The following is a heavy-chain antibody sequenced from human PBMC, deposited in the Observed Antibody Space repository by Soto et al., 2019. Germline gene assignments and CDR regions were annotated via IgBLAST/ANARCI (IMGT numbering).Heavy chain of an antibody. D-gene: IGHD6-6*01. V-gene: IGHV3-11*01. CDR3: ARVNSSASRDFDH. CDR2: ISSSGVTI. J-gene: IGHJ4*02. CDR1: GFTFSDYD. Sequence: GSLRLSCAASGFTFSDYDRSWIRQAPGKGLEWVSYISSSGVTIYYADSLKGRFTISRDNAKNSLYLQMNSLRAEDTAVYYCARVNSSASRDFDHWGQGTLVTVSS.